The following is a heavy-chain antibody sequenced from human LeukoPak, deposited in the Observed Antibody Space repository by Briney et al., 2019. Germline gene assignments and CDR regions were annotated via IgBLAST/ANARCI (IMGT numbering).Heavy chain of an antibody. CDR3: ARDIFLQDV. V-gene: IGHV4-34*01. CDR1: GGYFSGYY. Sequence: SETLSLTCAVYGGYFSGYYWSWIRRPPGKGLEWIGEINHSGSTNYNPSLKSRVTISVDTSKNQFSLKLSSVTAADTAVYYCARDIFLQDVWGKGTTVTVSS. J-gene: IGHJ6*04. CDR2: INHSGST.